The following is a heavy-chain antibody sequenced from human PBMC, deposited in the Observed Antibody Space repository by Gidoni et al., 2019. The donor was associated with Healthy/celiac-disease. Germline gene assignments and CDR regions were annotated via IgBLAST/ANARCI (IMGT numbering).Heavy chain of an antibody. V-gene: IGHV1-69*01. CDR3: ARVNQSGSDNFDY. CDR2: IIPIFGTA. J-gene: IGHJ4*02. D-gene: IGHD1-26*01. Sequence: QVQLVQSGAEVTKPGSSVQVSFKPSVGPFSSYPISWARQAPGQGLEWMGGIIPIFGTANYAQKFQGKVTITADESTSTAYMEQSSLRSEDTAVYCCARVNQSGSDNFDYWGQGTLVTVSS. CDR1: VGPFSSYP.